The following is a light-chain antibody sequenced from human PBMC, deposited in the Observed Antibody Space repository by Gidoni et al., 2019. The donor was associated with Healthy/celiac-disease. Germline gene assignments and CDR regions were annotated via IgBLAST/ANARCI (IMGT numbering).Light chain of an antibody. CDR2: DAS. Sequence: AIQLTQSPSSLSASVGDRVTITCRASQGISSALAWYQQKPGKAPKLLIYDASSLESGVPSRFSGSGSGTDFTLTISSLQPEDSATYYCQQFNSYSPTFGQGTKVEIK. CDR1: QGISSA. J-gene: IGKJ1*01. CDR3: QQFNSYSPT. V-gene: IGKV1-13*02.